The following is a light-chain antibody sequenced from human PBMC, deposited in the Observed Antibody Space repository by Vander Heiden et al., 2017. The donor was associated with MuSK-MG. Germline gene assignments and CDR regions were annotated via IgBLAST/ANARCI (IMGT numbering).Light chain of an antibody. Sequence: QSVLTQPPSVSGAPGQRVTISCTWSSSNIGAGYDVHWYQQLPGTAPKLLIYGNFNRPSGVPDRFSGSKSDTSASLAITGLQAEDEADYYCQSYDSSLSGYVFGTGTQVTVL. CDR2: GNF. V-gene: IGLV1-40*01. J-gene: IGLJ1*01. CDR3: QSYDSSLSGYV. CDR1: SSNIGAGYD.